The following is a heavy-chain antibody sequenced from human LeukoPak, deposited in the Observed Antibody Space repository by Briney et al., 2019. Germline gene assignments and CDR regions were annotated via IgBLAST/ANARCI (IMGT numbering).Heavy chain of an antibody. V-gene: IGHV4-39*07. Sequence: TSETLSLTCTVSGGSISSGDYYWSWIRQPLGKGLEWIGEINHSGSTNYNPSLKSRVTISVDTSKNQFSLKLSSVTAADTAVYYCANYYGSGSVDYWGQGTLVTVSS. CDR1: GGSISSGDYY. D-gene: IGHD3-10*01. CDR2: INHSGST. J-gene: IGHJ4*02. CDR3: ANYYGSGSVDY.